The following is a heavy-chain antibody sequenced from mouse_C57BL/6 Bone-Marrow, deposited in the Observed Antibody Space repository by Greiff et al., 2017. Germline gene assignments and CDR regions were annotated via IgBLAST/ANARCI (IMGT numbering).Heavy chain of an antibody. J-gene: IGHJ2*01. V-gene: IGHV5-9-1*02. CDR2: ISSGGDYI. Sequence: EVQGVESGAGLVKPGGSLKLSCAASGFTFSSYAMSWVRQTPEKRLEWVAYISSGGDYIYYADTVKGRFTISRDNARNTLYLQMSSLKSEDTAMYYCTRGRLRYYVDYWGQGTTLTVSA. D-gene: IGHD1-1*01. CDR3: TRGRLRYYVDY. CDR1: GFTFSSYA.